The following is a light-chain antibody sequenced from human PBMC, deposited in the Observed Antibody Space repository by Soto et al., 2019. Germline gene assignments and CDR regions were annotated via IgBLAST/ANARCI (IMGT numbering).Light chain of an antibody. V-gene: IGLV1-44*01. CDR1: SSNIGSNP. CDR3: AAWDDYLNGWV. J-gene: IGLJ3*02. CDR2: TNN. Sequence: QAVVTQPPSASGTPGQRVTISCSGSSSNIGSNPVNWYQQLPGTAPKLLIYTNNQWPSGVPDRFSGSKSGTSASLAISGLQSEDEADYYCAAWDDYLNGWVFGGGTKLTVL.